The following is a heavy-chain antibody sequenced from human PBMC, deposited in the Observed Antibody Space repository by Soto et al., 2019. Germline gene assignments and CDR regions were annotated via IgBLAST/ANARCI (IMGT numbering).Heavy chain of an antibody. CDR1: GLAIGGGHYY. Sequence: TLSPTCPVSGLAIGGGHYYWGWVRQSPGKGLEWIGYIYYSGDTYYNPSLKSRVTISVDTSKSQFSLKLKSVTAADTAVYYCARIFGSGWSSDYWGQGTLVTVSS. CDR2: IYYSGDT. D-gene: IGHD6-19*01. CDR3: ARIFGSGWSSDY. V-gene: IGHV4-30-4*01. J-gene: IGHJ4*02.